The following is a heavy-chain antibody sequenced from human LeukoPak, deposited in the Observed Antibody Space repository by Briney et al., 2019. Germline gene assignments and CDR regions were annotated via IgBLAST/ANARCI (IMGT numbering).Heavy chain of an antibody. Sequence: GGSLRLSCEASGFTFNRYGMRWVRQAPDKGLECVAFIWNDGRDEDYVDSVKGRFTISRNNSKNTLFLQMNSLRAEDTALYYCVRRGVGVTGSDSFDIWGQGTMVTVSS. CDR1: GFTFNRYG. CDR3: VRRGVGVTGSDSFDI. CDR2: IWNDGRDE. D-gene: IGHD1-26*01. J-gene: IGHJ3*02. V-gene: IGHV3-33*01.